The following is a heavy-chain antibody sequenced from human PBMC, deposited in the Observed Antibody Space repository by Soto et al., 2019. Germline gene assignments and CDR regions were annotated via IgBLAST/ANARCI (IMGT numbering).Heavy chain of an antibody. Sequence: ASVKVSCKASGGTFSSYAISWVRQAPGQGLEWMGGIIPIFGTANYAQKFQGRVTITADESTSTAYMELSSLRSEDTAVYYCSSRRRVAYNFGYLAGPIDPWGQGALVTVSS. CDR3: SSRRRVAYNFGYLAGPIDP. D-gene: IGHD5-18*01. J-gene: IGHJ5*02. CDR1: GGTFSSYA. CDR2: IIPIFGTA. V-gene: IGHV1-69*13.